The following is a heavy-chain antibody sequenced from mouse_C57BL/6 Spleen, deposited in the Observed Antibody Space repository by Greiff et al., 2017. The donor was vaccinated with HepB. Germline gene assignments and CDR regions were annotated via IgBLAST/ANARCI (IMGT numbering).Heavy chain of an antibody. CDR2: ISGGGGNT. V-gene: IGHV5-9*01. J-gene: IGHJ4*01. Sequence: EVMLVESGGGLVKPGGSLKLSCAASGFTFSSYTMSWVRQTPEKRLEWVATISGGGGNTYYPDSVKGRFTISRDNAKNTLYLQMSSLRSEDTALYYCARHVGGNFNYGAMDYWGQGTSVTVSS. D-gene: IGHD1-2*01. CDR3: ARHVGGNFNYGAMDY. CDR1: GFTFSSYT.